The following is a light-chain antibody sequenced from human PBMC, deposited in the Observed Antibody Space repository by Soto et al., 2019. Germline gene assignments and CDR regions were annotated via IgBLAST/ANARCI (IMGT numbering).Light chain of an antibody. CDR1: SGHSSYI. V-gene: IGLV4-60*02. Sequence: QTVVTQSSSASASLGSSVKLTCTLSSGHSSYIIAWHQQQPGKAPRYLMKLEGSGSYNKGSGVPDRFSGYSSGADRYLTISNLQFEDEADYYCETWDSNTRVFGGGTKVTVL. CDR3: ETWDSNTRV. J-gene: IGLJ3*02. CDR2: LEGSGSY.